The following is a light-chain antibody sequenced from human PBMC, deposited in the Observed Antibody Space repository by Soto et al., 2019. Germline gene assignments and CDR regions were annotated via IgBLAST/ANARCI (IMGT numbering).Light chain of an antibody. CDR1: NSDIGGYDY. V-gene: IGLV2-14*03. CDR2: DVS. J-gene: IGLJ1*01. Sequence: QSVLTQPASVSGFPGQSITISCTGTNSDIGGYDYVSWYQQHPGKAPKLIIYDVSGRPSGVSNRFSGSKSANTASLTISGLQAEDEADYHCSSSTSTSAPCVFGTGTKVTVL. CDR3: SSSTSTSAPCV.